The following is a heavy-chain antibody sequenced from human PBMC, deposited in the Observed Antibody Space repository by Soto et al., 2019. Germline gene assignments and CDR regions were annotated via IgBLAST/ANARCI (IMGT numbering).Heavy chain of an antibody. Sequence: QVQLVESGGGVVQPGRSLRLSCAASGFTFSSYGMHWVRQAPGKGLEWVAVIWYDGSNKYYADSVKGRFTISRDNSKNTLYLQMNSLRAEDTAVYYCARDSILGYCSSTSCYSVDYWGQGTLVTVSS. CDR1: GFTFSSYG. J-gene: IGHJ4*02. D-gene: IGHD2-2*01. V-gene: IGHV3-33*01. CDR2: IWYDGSNK. CDR3: ARDSILGYCSSTSCYSVDY.